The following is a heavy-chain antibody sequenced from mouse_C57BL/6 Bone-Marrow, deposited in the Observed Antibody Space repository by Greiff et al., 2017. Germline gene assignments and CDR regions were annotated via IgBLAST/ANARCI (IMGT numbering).Heavy chain of an antibody. D-gene: IGHD1-1*01. CDR3: AKGNGSRNWYFDV. Sequence: QVQLKQSGPGLVQPSQSLSITCTVSGFSLTSYGVHWVRQSPGKGLAWLGVIWRGGSTDYTAAFMSRLSITKDNSKSQVFFKMNSLQADDTAIYYCAKGNGSRNWYFDVWGTGTTVTVSS. CDR1: GFSLTSYG. J-gene: IGHJ1*03. CDR2: IWRGGST. V-gene: IGHV2-5*01.